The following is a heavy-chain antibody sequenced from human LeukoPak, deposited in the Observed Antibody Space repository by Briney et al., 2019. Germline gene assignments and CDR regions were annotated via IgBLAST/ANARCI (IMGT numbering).Heavy chain of an antibody. V-gene: IGHV3-11*05. D-gene: IGHD4-23*01. Sequence: GGSLRLSCAVSGFTFSDYYMSWIRQAPGKGLEWVSYITSISNTNYADSVKGRFTISRDNAKNSLYLQMNSLRAEDTAIYYCARDGNPTYDYWGQGTLVTVSS. CDR1: GFTFSDYY. J-gene: IGHJ4*02. CDR2: ITSISNT. CDR3: ARDGNPTYDY.